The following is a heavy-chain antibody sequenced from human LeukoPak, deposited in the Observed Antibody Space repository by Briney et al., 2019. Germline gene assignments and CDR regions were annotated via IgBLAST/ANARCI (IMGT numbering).Heavy chain of an antibody. Sequence: GGSLRLSCAASGFMFSNYWMSWVRQVPGKGLEWVANINLDGIKRYYVDSVKGRFTISRDNAKKSLYLQMNSPRAEDTAAYFCARDSSRGDFEHWGQGTLVTVSS. CDR1: GFMFSNYW. D-gene: IGHD3-10*01. V-gene: IGHV3-7*01. CDR2: INLDGIKR. CDR3: ARDSSRGDFEH. J-gene: IGHJ4*02.